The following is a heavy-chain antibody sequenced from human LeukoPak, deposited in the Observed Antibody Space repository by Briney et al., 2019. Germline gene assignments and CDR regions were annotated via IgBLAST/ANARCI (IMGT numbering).Heavy chain of an antibody. CDR2: IQISGST. CDR1: GGSISSYY. D-gene: IGHD6-19*01. CDR3: ASGGVAGRWPLDY. Sequence: SETLSLTCTVSGGSISSYYCSWIRQPAGKGLEWIGRIQISGSTNYNPSLKSRVTMSVDTSKNQFSLKLSSVTAADTAVYYCASGGVAGRWPLDYWGQGTLVTVSS. J-gene: IGHJ4*02. V-gene: IGHV4-4*07.